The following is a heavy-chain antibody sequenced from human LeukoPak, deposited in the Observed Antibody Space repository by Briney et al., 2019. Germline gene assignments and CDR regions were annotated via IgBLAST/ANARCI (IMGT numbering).Heavy chain of an antibody. CDR1: GFTFRSKW. J-gene: IGHJ6*03. Sequence: PGGSLRLSCAASGFTFRSKWMHWVRQVPGRGLVGVSRINSDGSSTMYADSVKGRFTISRDNAKNTVYLQMNSLRGEDTAVYYCARDAVYCSGNICHGEYYFYMDVWGKGTTVTVSS. CDR2: INSDGSST. D-gene: IGHD2-15*01. V-gene: IGHV3-74*03. CDR3: ARDAVYCSGNICHGEYYFYMDV.